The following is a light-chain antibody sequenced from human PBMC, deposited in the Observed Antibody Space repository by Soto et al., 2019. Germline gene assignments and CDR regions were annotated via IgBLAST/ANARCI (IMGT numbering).Light chain of an antibody. CDR2: DAT. CDR1: QSVSSN. CDR3: QQYHDWPPLT. V-gene: IGKV3D-15*01. Sequence: DIVMTQSPATLSESPGERVTLSCRASQSVSSNLAWYQQKPGQPPRLLIYDATSRATGIPSRFSGSGSGTDFTLTITSLQSEDFAVYFCQQYHDWPPLTVGGGTKVEIK. J-gene: IGKJ4*01.